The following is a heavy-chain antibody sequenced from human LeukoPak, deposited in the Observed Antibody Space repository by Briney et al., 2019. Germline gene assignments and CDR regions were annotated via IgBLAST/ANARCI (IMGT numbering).Heavy chain of an antibody. CDR2: IYYSGST. V-gene: IGHV4-59*12. CDR1: GGSISGYY. D-gene: IGHD2-21*01. J-gene: IGHJ4*02. Sequence: SETLSLICTVSGGSISGYYWSWIRQPPGKGLEWIGYIYYSGSTNYNPSLKSRVTISVDRSKNQFSLKLSSVTAADTAVYYCARVGRVGYWYYFDYWGQGTLVTVSS. CDR3: ARVGRVGYWYYFDY.